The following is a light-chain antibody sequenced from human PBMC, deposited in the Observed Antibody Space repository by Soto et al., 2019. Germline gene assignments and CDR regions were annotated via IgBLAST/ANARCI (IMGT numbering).Light chain of an antibody. Sequence: EIVLTQSPDTLSLSPGEGATLSCRASQSVSNNYLAWYQQIPGQAPRPLIYGASSRVPGIPDRFSGSGSGTDFTLTITRLEPEDFAVYYCQQYGSLPWTFGQGTKVEIK. CDR1: QSVSNNY. CDR2: GAS. J-gene: IGKJ1*01. CDR3: QQYGSLPWT. V-gene: IGKV3-20*01.